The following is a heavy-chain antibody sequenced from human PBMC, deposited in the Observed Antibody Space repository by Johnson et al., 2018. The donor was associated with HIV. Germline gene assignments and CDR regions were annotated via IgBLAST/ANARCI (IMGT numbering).Heavy chain of an antibody. CDR1: GFTFRSYG. CDR2: ISYDGINK. Sequence: QVQLVESGGGVVQPGGSLRLSFAASGFTFRSYGMHWVRQAPGKGLEWVAVISYDGINKYYADSVKGRFTISRDNSKNTLYLQMNSLRAEDTAVYYCARALEGDAFDIWGQGTMVTVSS. V-gene: IGHV3-30*03. D-gene: IGHD5-24*01. CDR3: ARALEGDAFDI. J-gene: IGHJ3*02.